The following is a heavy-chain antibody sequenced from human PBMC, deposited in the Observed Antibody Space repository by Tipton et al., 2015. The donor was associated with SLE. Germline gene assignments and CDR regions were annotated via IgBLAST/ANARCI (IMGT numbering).Heavy chain of an antibody. V-gene: IGHV4-34*01. CDR2: INHSGST. CDR3: ARDPLEGATHFDY. CDR1: GGSFSGYY. J-gene: IGHJ4*02. Sequence: TLSLTCAVYGGSFSGYYWSWIRQPPGKGLEWIGEINHSGSTNYNPSLKSRVTISVDTSKNQFSLKLNSVTPEDTAVYYCARDPLEGATHFDYWGQGTLVTVSS. D-gene: IGHD1-26*01.